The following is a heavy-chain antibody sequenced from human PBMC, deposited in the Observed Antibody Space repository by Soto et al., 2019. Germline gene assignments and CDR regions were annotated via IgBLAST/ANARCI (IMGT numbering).Heavy chain of an antibody. CDR1: GYIFTSYW. D-gene: IGHD2-2*01. CDR2: IDPSDSYT. V-gene: IGHV5-10-1*01. J-gene: IGHJ3*02. Sequence: GESLKISCKGSGYIFTSYWISWVRQMPGKGLEWMGRIDPSDSYTNYSPSFQGHVTISADKSISTAYLQWSSLKASDTAMYYCASQTNCSSTSCYDAFDIWGQGTMVTVSS. CDR3: ASQTNCSSTSCYDAFDI.